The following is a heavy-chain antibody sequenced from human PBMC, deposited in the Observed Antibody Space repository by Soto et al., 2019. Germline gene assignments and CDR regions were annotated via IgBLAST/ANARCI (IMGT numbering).Heavy chain of an antibody. V-gene: IGHV4-59*01. J-gene: IGHJ4*02. CDR2: INHAEST. CDR3: ARFRRNYFDN. D-gene: IGHD3-10*01. Sequence: QVQLQESGPGLVKPSETLSLTCTVSGDSIIGFYWSWIRQPPGKGLEWIGYINHAESTYYSPSLQSRVTISLDSSKTQFSLILTSVTAADTAVYFCARFRRNYFDNWGQGTLVTVSS. CDR1: GDSIIGFY.